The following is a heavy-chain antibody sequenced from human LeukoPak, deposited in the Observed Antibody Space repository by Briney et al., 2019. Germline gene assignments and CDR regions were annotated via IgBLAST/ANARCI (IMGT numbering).Heavy chain of an antibody. CDR2: IYTSGST. CDR3: ARGVCSGGSCYSWELNWFDP. V-gene: IGHV4-4*07. D-gene: IGHD2-15*01. J-gene: IGHJ5*02. CDR1: GGSISSYY. Sequence: SETLSLTCTVSGGSISSYYWSGIRQPAGKGLEWIGRIYTSGSTNYNPSLKSRVTMSVDTSKNQFSLKLSSVTAADTAVYYCARGVCSGGSCYSWELNWFDPWGQGTLVTVSS.